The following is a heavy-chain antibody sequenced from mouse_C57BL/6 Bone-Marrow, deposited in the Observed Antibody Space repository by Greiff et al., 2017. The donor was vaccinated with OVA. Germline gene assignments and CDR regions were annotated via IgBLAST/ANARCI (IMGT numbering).Heavy chain of an antibody. V-gene: IGHV1-76*01. CDR1: GYTFTDYY. CDR2: IYPGSGNT. J-gene: IGHJ4*01. CDR3: AREILHAMDY. D-gene: IGHD1-1*01. Sequence: VQLKESGAELVRPGASVKLSCKASGYTFTDYYINWVKQRPGQGLEWIARIYPGSGNTYYNEKFKGKATLTAEKSSSTAYMQLSSLTSEDSAVYFCAREILHAMDYWGQGTSVTVSS.